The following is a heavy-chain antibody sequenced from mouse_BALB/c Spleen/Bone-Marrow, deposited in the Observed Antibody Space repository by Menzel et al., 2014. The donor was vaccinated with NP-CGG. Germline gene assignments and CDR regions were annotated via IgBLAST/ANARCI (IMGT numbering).Heavy chain of an antibody. Sequence: VKLQESGPELVKPGASVRISCKASGYTFTSYYIHWVKQRPGQGLEWIGWIYPGNVNTKYNEKFKGKATLTADKSSSTAYMQLSSLTPEDSAVYFCAREANWNFDYWGQGTTLTVSS. CDR1: GYTFTSYY. CDR2: IYPGNVNT. J-gene: IGHJ2*01. CDR3: AREANWNFDY. D-gene: IGHD4-1*01. V-gene: IGHV1S56*01.